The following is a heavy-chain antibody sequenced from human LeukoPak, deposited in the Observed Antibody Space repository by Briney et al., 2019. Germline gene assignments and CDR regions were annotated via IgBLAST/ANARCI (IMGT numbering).Heavy chain of an antibody. J-gene: IGHJ4*02. CDR2: MNPNSGNT. D-gene: IGHD3-10*01. Sequence: GASVKVSCKASGGTFSSYAISWVRQAPGQGLEWMGWMNPNSGNTGYAQKFQGRVTMTRNTSISTAYMELSSLRSEDTAVYYCAREARDYYGSGSYYREEYYFDYWGQGTLVTVSS. V-gene: IGHV1-8*02. CDR1: GGTFSSYA. CDR3: AREARDYYGSGSYYREEYYFDY.